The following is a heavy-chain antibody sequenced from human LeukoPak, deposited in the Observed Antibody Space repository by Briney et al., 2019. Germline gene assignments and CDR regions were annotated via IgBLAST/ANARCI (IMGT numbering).Heavy chain of an antibody. CDR2: IYTSGST. J-gene: IGHJ4*02. CDR1: GGSISSYY. Sequence: KPSETLSLTCTVSGGSISSYYWSWIRQPAGKGLEWIGRIYTSGSTNYNPSLKSRVTMSVDTSKNQLSLKLSSVTAADTAVYYCARSGSSGWSLPYYFDYWGQGTLVTVSS. V-gene: IGHV4-4*07. D-gene: IGHD6-19*01. CDR3: ARSGSSGWSLPYYFDY.